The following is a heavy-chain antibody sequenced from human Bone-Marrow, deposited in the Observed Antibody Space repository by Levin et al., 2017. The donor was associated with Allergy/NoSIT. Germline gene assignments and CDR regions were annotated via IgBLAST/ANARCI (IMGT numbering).Heavy chain of an antibody. Sequence: GESLKISCAATGFTVGSHYMTWVRQVPGKGLEWVSVIYSVGTTYYADSVRGRFTISSDNSKNTLYLQMNSLRGEDTAVYYCARTLSGDYYYGMDVWGQGTTVTVSS. CDR3: ARTLSGDYYYGMDV. CDR2: IYSVGTT. J-gene: IGHJ6*02. V-gene: IGHV3-66*01. D-gene: IGHD3-10*01. CDR1: GFTVGSHY.